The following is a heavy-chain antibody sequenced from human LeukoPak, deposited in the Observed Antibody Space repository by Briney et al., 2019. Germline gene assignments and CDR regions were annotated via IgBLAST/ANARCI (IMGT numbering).Heavy chain of an antibody. V-gene: IGHV4-39*07. CDR3: ARGNHYYYYMDV. J-gene: IGHJ6*03. CDR2: IYTSGST. Sequence: SETLSLTCTVSGGSISSSSYHWGWIRQPPGKGLEWIGRIYTSGSTNYNPSLKSRVTISVDTSKNQFSLKLSSVTAADTAVYYCARGNHYYYYMDVWGKGTTVTVSS. CDR1: GGSISSSSYH.